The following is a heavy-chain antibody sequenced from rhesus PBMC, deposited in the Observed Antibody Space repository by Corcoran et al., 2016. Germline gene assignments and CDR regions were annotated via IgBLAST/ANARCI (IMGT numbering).Heavy chain of an antibody. CDR3: ARRAIAAADFDY. V-gene: IGHV4-93*02. D-gene: IGHD6-25*01. Sequence: QVQLQESGPAVVKPSETLSLTCAVSGGSISSSNWWSWIRQSPGKGLEWIGGIYGRGGSTEYNPSLKSRVTLSIDTSKNQFSLKLSSVTAADTAVYYCARRAIAAADFDYWGQGVLVTVSS. CDR2: IYGRGGST. CDR1: GGSISSSNW. J-gene: IGHJ4*01.